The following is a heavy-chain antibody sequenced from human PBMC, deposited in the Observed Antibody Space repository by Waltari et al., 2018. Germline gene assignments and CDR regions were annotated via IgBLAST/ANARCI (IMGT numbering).Heavy chain of an antibody. D-gene: IGHD2-15*01. CDR2: IRSKAYGGTT. J-gene: IGHJ4*02. V-gene: IGHV3-49*04. CDR1: GFTFGDYA. CDR3: TRDGWGYCSGGSCYPDY. Sequence: EVQLVESGGGLVQPGRSLRLSCTASGFTFGDYAMSWVRQAPGTGLEWVGFIRSKAYGGTTEYAASVKGRFTISRDDSKSIAYLQMNSLKTEDTAVYYCTRDGWGYCSGGSCYPDYWGQGTLVTVSS.